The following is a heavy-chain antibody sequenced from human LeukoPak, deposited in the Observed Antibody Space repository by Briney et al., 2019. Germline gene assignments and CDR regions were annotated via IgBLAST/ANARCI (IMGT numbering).Heavy chain of an antibody. CDR3: ARCYDFWTGYFDY. CDR1: GDAFSSFA. V-gene: IGHV1-18*01. Sequence: ASVKVSCKTSGDAFSSFAIAWVRQAPGQGLEWMGWISTYTNTNAAQKFQGRVTMTTVTSTSTAYMELTSLRSDDTAVYYCARCYDFWTGYFDYWGQGTRVTVSS. CDR2: ISTYTNT. D-gene: IGHD3-3*01. J-gene: IGHJ4*02.